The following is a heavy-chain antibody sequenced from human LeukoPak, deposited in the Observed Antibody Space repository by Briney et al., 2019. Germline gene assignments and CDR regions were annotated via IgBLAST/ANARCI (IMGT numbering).Heavy chain of an antibody. CDR2: INPSGGST. J-gene: IGHJ4*02. CDR3: ARDLASSGYYWD. V-gene: IGHV1-46*01. D-gene: IGHD3-22*01. Sequence: ASVKVSCKASGYIFTNCYMDWVRQAPGQGLEWMGIINPSGGSTSYAQKFQGRVTMTRDTSTSTVYMELSSLRSEDTAVYFCARDLASSGYYWDWGQGTLVTVSS. CDR1: GYIFTNCY.